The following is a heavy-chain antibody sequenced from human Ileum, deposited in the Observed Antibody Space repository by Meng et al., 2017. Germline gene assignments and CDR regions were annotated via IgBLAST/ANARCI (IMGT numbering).Heavy chain of an antibody. Sequence: VHLLDAGPRPVTPSQPLSLPCTVSGDSISSGGYYWSWIRQHPGKGLEWIGYIYSSGGTYYTPSLKSLVTISLDTSKNQFSLRLSSVTAADTAVYYCARIGFCSGRSCYGFFDYWGQGTLVTVSS. CDR3: ARIGFCSGRSCYGFFDY. J-gene: IGHJ4*02. CDR2: IYSSGGT. V-gene: IGHV4-31*01. CDR1: GDSISSGGYY. D-gene: IGHD2-15*01.